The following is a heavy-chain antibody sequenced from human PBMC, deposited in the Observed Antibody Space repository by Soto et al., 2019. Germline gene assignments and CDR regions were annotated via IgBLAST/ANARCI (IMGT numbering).Heavy chain of an antibody. Sequence: QVQLVESGGGVVQPGRSLRHSCAASGFTFSSYAMHWVRQAPGKGLEWVAVISYDGSNKYYADSVKGRFTISRDNSKTTLYLQMNSLRAEDTAVYYCARAARLVPFDYWGQGTLVTVSS. D-gene: IGHD3-10*01. CDR3: ARAARLVPFDY. CDR1: GFTFSSYA. CDR2: ISYDGSNK. V-gene: IGHV3-30-3*01. J-gene: IGHJ4*02.